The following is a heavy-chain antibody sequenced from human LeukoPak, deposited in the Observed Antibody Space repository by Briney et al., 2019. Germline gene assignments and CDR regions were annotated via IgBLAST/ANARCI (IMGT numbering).Heavy chain of an antibody. CDR2: IIPIFGTA. Sequence: PVKVSCKASGYTFTSHGIGWVRQAPGQGLEWMGGIIPIFGTANYAQKFQGRVTITADESTSTAYMELSSLRSEDTAVYYCARDSSSYDFWSGYYQHWGQGTLVTVSS. CDR3: ARDSSSYDFWSGYYQH. CDR1: GYTFTSHG. V-gene: IGHV1-69*13. D-gene: IGHD3-3*01. J-gene: IGHJ1*01.